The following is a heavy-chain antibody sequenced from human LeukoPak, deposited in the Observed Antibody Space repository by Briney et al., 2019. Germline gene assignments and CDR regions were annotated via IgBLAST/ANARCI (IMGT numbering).Heavy chain of an antibody. CDR2: ISYDGSNK. Sequence: GGSLRLSCAASGFTFSSYAMHWVRQAPGKGLELVAVISYDGSNKYYADFVKGRFTISRDNSKNTLYLQMNSLRAEDTAVYYGGGLPPPGTGGGDDAFDIWGQGTMVTVSS. V-gene: IGHV3-30*04. D-gene: IGHD7-27*01. J-gene: IGHJ3*02. CDR1: GFTFSSYA. CDR3: GGLPPPGTGGGDDAFDI.